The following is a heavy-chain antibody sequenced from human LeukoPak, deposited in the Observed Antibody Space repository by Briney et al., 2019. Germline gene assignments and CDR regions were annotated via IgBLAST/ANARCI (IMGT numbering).Heavy chain of an antibody. CDR2: IKQDGSDK. D-gene: IGHD3-22*01. Sequence: GGSLRLSCTASGFTFSSYWMSWVRQAPGKGLQWVANIKQDGSDKYCEDSVKGRFTISRDNSKNTLYLQMNSLRAEDTAVYYCAREDSSAYPNWFDPWGQGTLVTVSS. CDR1: GFTFSSYW. CDR3: AREDSSAYPNWFDP. V-gene: IGHV3-7*01. J-gene: IGHJ5*02.